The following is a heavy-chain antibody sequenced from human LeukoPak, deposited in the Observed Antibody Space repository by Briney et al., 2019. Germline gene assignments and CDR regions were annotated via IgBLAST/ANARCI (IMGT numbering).Heavy chain of an antibody. CDR1: GFTVSGTY. D-gene: IGHD1-26*01. V-gene: IGHV3-66*01. CDR2: IYAGGAT. J-gene: IGHJ4*02. Sequence: GGSLRLSCAASGFTVSGTYMNWVRPGPGKGLEWVSVIYAGGATFYADSVKGRFTISRDYSKNTLSLQLNSLRAEDTDVYYCAIDDKTGSYSSFDLWGPGTLVTVSS. CDR3: AIDDKTGSYSSFDL.